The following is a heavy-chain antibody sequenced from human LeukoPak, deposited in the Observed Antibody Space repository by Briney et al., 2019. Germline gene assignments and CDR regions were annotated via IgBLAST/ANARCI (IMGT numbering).Heavy chain of an antibody. J-gene: IGHJ4*02. CDR2: INPSGGST. Sequence: ASVKVSCKASGYTFTSYYMHWVRQAPGQGLEWMGIINPSGGSTSYAQKVQGRVTMTRDTSTSTVYMELRSLRSDDTAVYYCARGGWETVVGPFSPDLDYWGQGTLVTVSS. D-gene: IGHD2-2*01. CDR1: GYTFTSYY. V-gene: IGHV1-46*01. CDR3: ARGGWETVVGPFSPDLDY.